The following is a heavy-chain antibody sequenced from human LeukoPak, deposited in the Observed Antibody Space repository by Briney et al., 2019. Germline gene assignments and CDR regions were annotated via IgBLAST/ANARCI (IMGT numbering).Heavy chain of an antibody. CDR2: IYTSGST. D-gene: IGHD4-23*01. CDR1: GGSINSGSYY. J-gene: IGHJ6*03. Sequence: PSETLSLTCTVSGGSINSGSYYWSWIRQPAGKGLEWIGRIYTSGSTNYNPSLKSRVTISVDTSKNQFSLKLTSVTAADTAVYYCARVFTVVTPHYYYYMDVWGKGTTVTISS. CDR3: ARVFTVVTPHYYYYMDV. V-gene: IGHV4-61*02.